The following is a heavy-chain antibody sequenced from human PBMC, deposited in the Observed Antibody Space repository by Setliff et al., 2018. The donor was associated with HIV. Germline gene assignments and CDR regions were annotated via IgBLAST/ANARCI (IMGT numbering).Heavy chain of an antibody. CDR3: ARLYRFSSGYSLGGFDY. J-gene: IGHJ4*02. D-gene: IGHD3-22*01. CDR1: GGSISSSSYY. CDR2: IYYSGST. V-gene: IGHV4-39*01. Sequence: TLSLTCTVSGGSISSSSYYWGWIRQPPGKGLEWIGSIYYSGSTYYNPSLKSRVTISVDTSKNQFSLKLSSVTAADTAVYYCARLYRFSSGYSLGGFDYWGQGTLVTVSS.